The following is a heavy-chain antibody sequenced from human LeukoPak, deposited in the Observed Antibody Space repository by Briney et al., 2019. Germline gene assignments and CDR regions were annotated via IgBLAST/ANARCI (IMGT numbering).Heavy chain of an antibody. CDR2: IYSGGDT. Sequence: QTGGSLRLSCAASGFTFSSYWMSWVRQAPGKGLEWVSVIYSGGDTYYADSVKGRFTISRDNSKNTLYLQMNSLRAEDTAVYYCARDVLPAAGTFGPQYYMDVWGKGTTVTVSS. D-gene: IGHD6-13*01. CDR1: GFTFSSYW. CDR3: ARDVLPAAGTFGPQYYMDV. V-gene: IGHV3-53*01. J-gene: IGHJ6*03.